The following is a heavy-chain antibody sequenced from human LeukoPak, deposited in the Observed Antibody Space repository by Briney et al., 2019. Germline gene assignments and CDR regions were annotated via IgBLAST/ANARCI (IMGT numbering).Heavy chain of an antibody. CDR3: AKGKYSGLGSHSAYMDV. Sequence: TGGSLRLSCAASGFTFSSYGMSWVRQAPGKGLEWVSAISGSGGSTFYADSVKGRFTISRDNSKNTLYLQMNSLRAEDTAVYYCAKGKYSGLGSHSAYMDVWGKGTTVTISS. J-gene: IGHJ6*03. V-gene: IGHV3-23*01. CDR2: ISGSGGST. D-gene: IGHD3-10*01. CDR1: GFTFSSYG.